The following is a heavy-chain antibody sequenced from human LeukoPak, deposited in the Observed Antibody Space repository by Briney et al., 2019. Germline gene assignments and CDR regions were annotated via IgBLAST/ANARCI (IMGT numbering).Heavy chain of an antibody. CDR1: GFTFSSCT. J-gene: IGHJ3*02. CDR3: AKDWYSSSLLAFDI. D-gene: IGHD6-13*01. CDR2: ISWNSGSI. V-gene: IGHV3-9*01. Sequence: GGSLRLPCAASGFTFSSCTMTWVRQAPGKGLEWVSGISWNSGSIGYADSVKGRFTISRDNAKNSLYLQMNSLRAEDTALYYCAKDWYSSSLLAFDIWGQGTMVTVSS.